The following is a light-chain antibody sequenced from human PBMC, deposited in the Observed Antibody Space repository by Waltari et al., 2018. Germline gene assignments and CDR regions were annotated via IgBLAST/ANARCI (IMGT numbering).Light chain of an antibody. Sequence: EIVLTQSPATLSLYPGERATLSCRAIQSVSSYLAGYQQTPGQAPRLLIYDASNRATGIPARFSGSGSGTDFTLTINSLEPEAFAVYYCQQRSNRPPWTFGQGTRVEIK. CDR1: QSVSSY. CDR3: QQRSNRPPWT. CDR2: DAS. J-gene: IGKJ1*01. V-gene: IGKV3-11*01.